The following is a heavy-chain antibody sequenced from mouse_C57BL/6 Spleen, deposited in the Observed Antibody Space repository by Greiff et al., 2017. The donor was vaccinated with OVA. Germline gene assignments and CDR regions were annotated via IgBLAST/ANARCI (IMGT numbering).Heavy chain of an antibody. J-gene: IGHJ4*01. CDR1: GYTFPSYW. CDR2: IDPSASYT. V-gene: IGHV1-50*01. Sequence: VQLQQPGAELVKPGASVQLSCKASGYTFPSYWLPWVQQRPGQGLEWIGEIDPSASYTNYNQKFKGKATVTVDTSASTSYMQRSSLTSEDSAVYYCARTSDYAMDYWGQGTSVTVSS. CDR3: ARTSDYAMDY. D-gene: IGHD3-1*01.